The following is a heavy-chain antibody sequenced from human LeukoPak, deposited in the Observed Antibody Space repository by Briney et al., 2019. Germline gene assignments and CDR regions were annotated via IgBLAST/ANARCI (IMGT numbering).Heavy chain of an antibody. V-gene: IGHV3-21*01. CDR2: ISSRSGYI. CDR1: GFSVSSNF. CDR3: ASFDSSGWHYFDY. D-gene: IGHD6-19*01. Sequence: GGSLRLSCAASGFSVSSNFMNWVRQAPGKGLEWVSSISSRSGYIYYGDSVKGRFTISRDNAKNSLYLQMNTLRAEDTAVYYCASFDSSGWHYFDYWGQGTLVTVSA. J-gene: IGHJ4*02.